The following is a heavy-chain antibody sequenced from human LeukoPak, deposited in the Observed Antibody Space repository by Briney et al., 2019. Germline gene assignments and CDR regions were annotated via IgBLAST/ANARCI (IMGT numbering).Heavy chain of an antibody. CDR3: ARGVVPAAMTYSDY. CDR1: GGSFSGYY. J-gene: IGHJ4*02. Sequence: PSETLSLTCAVYGGSFSGYYWSWIRQPPGKGLEWIGEINHSGSTNYNPSLKSRVTISVDTSKNQFSLKLSSVTAADTAVYYCARGVVPAAMTYSDYWGQGTLVTVSS. D-gene: IGHD2-2*01. V-gene: IGHV4-34*01. CDR2: INHSGST.